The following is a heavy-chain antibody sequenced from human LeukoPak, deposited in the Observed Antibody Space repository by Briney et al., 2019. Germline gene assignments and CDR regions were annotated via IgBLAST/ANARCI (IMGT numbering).Heavy chain of an antibody. CDR1: GFTFSSYA. CDR3: AKDRSIAVAGTLGMDV. CDR2: ISASGGST. D-gene: IGHD6-19*01. Sequence: GGSLRLSCAASGFTFSSYAMSWVRQAPGKGLEWVSAISASGGSTYYADSVKGRFTISRDNSKNTLYLQMNSLRAEDTAVYYCAKDRSIAVAGTLGMDVWGQGTTVTVSS. V-gene: IGHV3-23*01. J-gene: IGHJ6*02.